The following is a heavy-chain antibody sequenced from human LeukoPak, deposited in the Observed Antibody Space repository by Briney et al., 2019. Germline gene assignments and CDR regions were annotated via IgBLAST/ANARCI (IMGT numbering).Heavy chain of an antibody. CDR2: MNPNSGNT. J-gene: IGHJ4*02. CDR3: ARGKGSITIFGVVITYPFDY. CDR1: GYTFTSYD. D-gene: IGHD3-3*01. Sequence: ASVKVSCKASGYTFTSYDINWVRQATGQGLEWMGWMNPNSGNTGYAQEFQGRVTITRNTSISTAYMELSSLRSEDTAVYYCARGKGSITIFGVVITYPFDYWGQGTLVTVSS. V-gene: IGHV1-8*03.